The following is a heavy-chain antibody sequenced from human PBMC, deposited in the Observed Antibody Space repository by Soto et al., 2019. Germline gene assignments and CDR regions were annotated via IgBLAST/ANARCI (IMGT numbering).Heavy chain of an antibody. CDR1: GYTCSSYH. Sequence: QVQLVQSGAEVKKPGASVKVSCEASGYTCSSYHISWVRQASGQGLEWMGWVNPNSNETDYAQKFQGRVTMTGNTSIRTADMELSSLRSDDTAVYYCVRSGRRSGIDYWCQGTLVTVSS. CDR2: VNPNSNET. V-gene: IGHV1-8*01. J-gene: IGHJ4*02. D-gene: IGHD6-25*01. CDR3: VRSGRRSGIDY.